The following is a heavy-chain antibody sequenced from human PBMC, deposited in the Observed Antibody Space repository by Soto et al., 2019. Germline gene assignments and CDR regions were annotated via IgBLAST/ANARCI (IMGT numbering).Heavy chain of an antibody. J-gene: IGHJ4*02. Sequence: PSETLSLTCTVSGGSISSYYWSWVRQPPGKGLEWIGYIYYSGSTNYNPSLKSRVTISVDTSKNQFSLKLSSVTAADTAVYYCGGRSGYSGGWSPDWGKGTLVPVSS. D-gene: IGHD6-19*01. V-gene: IGHV4-59*08. CDR1: GGSISSYY. CDR3: GGRSGYSGGWSPD. CDR2: IYYSGST.